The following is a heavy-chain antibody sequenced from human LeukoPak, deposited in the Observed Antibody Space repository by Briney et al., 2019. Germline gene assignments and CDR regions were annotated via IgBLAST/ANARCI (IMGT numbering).Heavy chain of an antibody. J-gene: IGHJ6*03. CDR3: ARAFQELPQLYYYYMDV. CDR1: GFTFSSYE. CDR2: ISSSGSTI. D-gene: IGHD6-13*01. Sequence: GGSLRLSCATSGFTFSSYEMNWVRQAPGKGLEWVSYISSSGSTIYYADSVKGRFTISRDNAKNSLYLQMNSLRAEDTAVYYCARAFQELPQLYYYYMDVWGKGTTVTVSS. V-gene: IGHV3-48*03.